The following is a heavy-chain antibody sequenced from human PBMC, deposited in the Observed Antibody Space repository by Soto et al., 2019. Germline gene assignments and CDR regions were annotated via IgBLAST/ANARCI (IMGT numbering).Heavy chain of an antibody. V-gene: IGHV1-69*01. J-gene: IGHJ6*02. CDR1: GGTFSSYA. CDR2: IIPIFGTA. Sequence: QVQLVQSGAEVKKPGSLVKVSCKASGGTFSSYAISWVRQAPGQGLEWMGGIIPIFGTANYAQKFQGRVTITAAESTSTAYMELSSLRSDAKAVYYCARGLLHRRYYYYYGMDVWGQGTTVTVSS. CDR3: ARGLLHRRYYYYYGMDV. D-gene: IGHD4-17*01.